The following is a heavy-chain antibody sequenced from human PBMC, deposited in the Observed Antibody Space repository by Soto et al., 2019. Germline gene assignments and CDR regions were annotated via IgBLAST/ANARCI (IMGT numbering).Heavy chain of an antibody. V-gene: IGHV3-23*01. Sequence: EVQLLESGGGLVQPGGSLRLSCAASGFTFSSYAMSWVRQAPGKGLEWVSAISGSGGSTYYADSVKGRFTISRDNSKNTLYLQMNSLRAEDTAVYYCAKLVYYDFWSGYYRGYYGMDVWGQGTTVTVSS. CDR1: GFTFSSYA. CDR2: ISGSGGST. D-gene: IGHD3-3*01. J-gene: IGHJ6*02. CDR3: AKLVYYDFWSGYYRGYYGMDV.